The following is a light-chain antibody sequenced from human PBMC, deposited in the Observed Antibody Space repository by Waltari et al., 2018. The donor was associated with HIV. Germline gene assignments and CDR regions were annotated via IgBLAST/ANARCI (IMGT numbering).Light chain of an antibody. CDR1: SSDIGAYDS. Sequence: QSALTQPPSASGSLGQSVTISCTGPSSDIGAYDSVSWFQQHPRSAPKLLLYEVTRRPSTVSDRFSASRSGSTAFLTVAGLQPDDEATYFCSSYGDSLRVLFGGGTNVTVL. V-gene: IGLV2-8*01. J-gene: IGLJ3*02. CDR2: EVT. CDR3: SSYGDSLRVL.